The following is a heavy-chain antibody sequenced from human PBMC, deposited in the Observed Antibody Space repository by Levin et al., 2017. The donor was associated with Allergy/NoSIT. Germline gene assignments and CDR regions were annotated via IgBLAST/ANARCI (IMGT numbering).Heavy chain of an antibody. CDR2: IYAGDSNI. J-gene: IGHJ4*02. Sequence: GESLKISCKGSGYSFTSYWIGWVRQMPGRGLEWMGIIYAGDSNIRYSPSFQGQVTISADKSINTAYLQWSSLKASDTAMYYCARLAANWFDYWGQGTLVSVSS. V-gene: IGHV5-51*01. D-gene: IGHD6-19*01. CDR3: ARLAANWFDY. CDR1: GYSFTSYW.